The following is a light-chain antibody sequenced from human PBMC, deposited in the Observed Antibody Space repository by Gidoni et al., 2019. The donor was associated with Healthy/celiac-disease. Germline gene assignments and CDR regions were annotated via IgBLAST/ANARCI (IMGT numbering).Light chain of an antibody. CDR2: DAS. CDR1: QSVSSY. Sequence: EIVLTQSPATLSLSPGERATRSCRARQSVSSYLAWYQQKPGQAPRLLIYDASNSATGIPARFSGSGSGTDFTLTISSLEPADFAVYYCQQRSNWPRSSFGQGTKLEIK. J-gene: IGKJ2*04. V-gene: IGKV3-11*01. CDR3: QQRSNWPRSS.